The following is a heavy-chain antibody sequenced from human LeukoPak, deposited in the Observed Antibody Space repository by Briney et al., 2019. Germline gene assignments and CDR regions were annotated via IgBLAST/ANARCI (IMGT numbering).Heavy chain of an antibody. CDR2: VNDSGGT. V-gene: IGHV4-34*01. CDR3: AELGITMIGGV. Sequence: SETLSLTCAVYIDSFTNYYWNWIRQTPGKGLEWIGEVNDSGGTNINPSLRSRVILSVDTSKNQFSLKLISVTAEDTAVYYCAELGITMIGGVWGKGTTVTISS. CDR1: IDSFTNYY. J-gene: IGHJ6*04. D-gene: IGHD3-10*02.